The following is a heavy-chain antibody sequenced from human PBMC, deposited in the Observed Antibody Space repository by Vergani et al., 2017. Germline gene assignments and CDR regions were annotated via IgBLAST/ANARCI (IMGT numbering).Heavy chain of an antibody. D-gene: IGHD6-13*01. J-gene: IGHJ4*02. Sequence: VQLVESGGGVVQPGGSLRLSCAASGFTFSSYSMNWVRQAPGKGLEWVSAISGSGGSTYYADSVKGRFTISRDNAKNSLYLQMNSLRAEDTAVYYCARDYSSSWYGIGYWGQGTLVTVSS. CDR2: ISGSGGST. V-gene: IGHV3-21*01. CDR3: ARDYSSSWYGIGY. CDR1: GFTFSSYS.